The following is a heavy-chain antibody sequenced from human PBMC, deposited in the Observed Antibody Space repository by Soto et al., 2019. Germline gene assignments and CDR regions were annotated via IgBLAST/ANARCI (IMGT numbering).Heavy chain of an antibody. CDR3: AHFSDLEWFDP. V-gene: IGHV4-59*01. J-gene: IGHJ5*02. CDR1: GGSISRYF. Sequence: QVQLQESGPGLVRPSETLSLTCTVSGGSISRYFWSWIRQSPGKGLEWIGYICYTGSTTYNPSLKRRVTISIDTSKYQFSLKLSSLTAADTAVYYCAHFSDLEWFDPWGQGTLVTVSS. D-gene: IGHD2-21*01. CDR2: ICYTGST.